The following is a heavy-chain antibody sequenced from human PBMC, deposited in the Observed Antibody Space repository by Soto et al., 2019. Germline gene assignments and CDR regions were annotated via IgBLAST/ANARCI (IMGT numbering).Heavy chain of an antibody. CDR3: ARDRVIVATIYYYYYCMDV. V-gene: IGHV1-69*01. J-gene: IGHJ6*02. Sequence: QVQLVQSGAEVKKPGSSVKVSCKASGGTFSSYAISWVRQAPGQGLEWMGGIIPIFGTANYAQKFQGRVTITADESTSTAYMELSSLRSEDTAVYYCARDRVIVATIYYYYYCMDVWGQGTTVTVSS. D-gene: IGHD5-12*01. CDR2: IIPIFGTA. CDR1: GGTFSSYA.